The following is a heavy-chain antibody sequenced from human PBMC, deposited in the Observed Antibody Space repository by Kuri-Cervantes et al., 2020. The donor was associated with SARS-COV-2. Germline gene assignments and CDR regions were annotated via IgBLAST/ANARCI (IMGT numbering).Heavy chain of an antibody. CDR3: AKDPLFWSGYPNYFDY. CDR1: GFTFSSYS. D-gene: IGHD3-3*01. CDR2: ISSSSSTI. J-gene: IGHJ4*02. V-gene: IGHV3-48*01. Sequence: LSLTCAASGFTFSSYSMDWVRQAPGKGLEWVSYISSSSSTIYYADSVKGRFTISRDNAKNSLYLQMNSLRAEDTAVYYCAKDPLFWSGYPNYFDYWGQGTLVTVSS.